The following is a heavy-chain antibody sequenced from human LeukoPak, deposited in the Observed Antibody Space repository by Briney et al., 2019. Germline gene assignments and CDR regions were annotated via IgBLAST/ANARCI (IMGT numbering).Heavy chain of an antibody. CDR3: ARVSTAVSLAIDY. J-gene: IGHJ4*02. Sequence: PGGSLRLSCAASGFTFSNYNMNWVRQAPGKRLEWVSVISSSSSRYMYYADSVKGRFTISRYNAKNSLYLQMNSLRAEDTAVYYCARVSTAVSLAIDYWGQGTLVTVST. D-gene: IGHD6-13*01. V-gene: IGHV3-21*06. CDR2: ISSSSSRYM. CDR1: GFTFSNYN.